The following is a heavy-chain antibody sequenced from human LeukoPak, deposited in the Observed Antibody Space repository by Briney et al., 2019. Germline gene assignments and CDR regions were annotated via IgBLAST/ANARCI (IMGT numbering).Heavy chain of an antibody. V-gene: IGHV4-59*01. D-gene: IGHD2-2*01. CDR1: GGSISSYY. Sequence: SETLSLTCTVSGGSISSYYWSWIRQPPGKGLEWIGSIYYSGSTNYNPSLKSRVTISVDTSKNQFSLKLSSVTAADTAVYYCARDRGAEYGYYYYGMDVWGKGTTVTVSS. CDR2: IYYSGST. J-gene: IGHJ6*04. CDR3: ARDRGAEYGYYYYGMDV.